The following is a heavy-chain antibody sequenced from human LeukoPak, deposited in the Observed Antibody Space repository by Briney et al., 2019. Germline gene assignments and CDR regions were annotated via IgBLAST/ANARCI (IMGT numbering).Heavy chain of an antibody. D-gene: IGHD3-10*01. Sequence: ASVKVSCKASGYTFTSYGISWVRQAPGQGLQWMGWISAYNGNTNYAQKLQVRVTMTTDTSTSTAYMEPRSPRSHHTAVYYSARATALSMVRGVHLNDAFDIWGQGTMVTVSS. J-gene: IGHJ3*02. V-gene: IGHV1-18*04. CDR1: GYTFTSYG. CDR2: ISAYNGNT. CDR3: ARATALSMVRGVHLNDAFDI.